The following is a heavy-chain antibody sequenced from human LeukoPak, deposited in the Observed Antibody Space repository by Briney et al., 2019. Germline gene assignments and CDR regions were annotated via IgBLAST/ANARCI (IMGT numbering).Heavy chain of an antibody. Sequence: ASVNVSCKASGHTFTNYGITWVRQAPGQGLEWMGWISAYNGNTNYAQKFQGRVTMTTDTSTNTVYMELRSLRSDDTAVYYCARENRYSGGSCYSVASDDAFDIWGQGTMVTVSS. D-gene: IGHD2-15*01. CDR2: ISAYNGNT. CDR3: ARENRYSGGSCYSVASDDAFDI. CDR1: GHTFTNYG. J-gene: IGHJ3*02. V-gene: IGHV1-18*01.